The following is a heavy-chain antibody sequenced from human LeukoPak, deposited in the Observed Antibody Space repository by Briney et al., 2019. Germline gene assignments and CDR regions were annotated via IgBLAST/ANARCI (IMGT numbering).Heavy chain of an antibody. CDR2: ISAYNGNT. CDR3: ARDRGYCSGGSCSAFDY. Sequence: PGASVKVSCKASGYTFTSYGIIWVRQAPGQGLEWMGWISAYNGNTNYAQKLQGRVTMTTDTSTSTAYMELRSLRSDDTAVYYCARDRGYCSGGSCSAFDYWGQGTLVTVSS. J-gene: IGHJ4*02. V-gene: IGHV1-18*01. D-gene: IGHD2-15*01. CDR1: GYTFTSYG.